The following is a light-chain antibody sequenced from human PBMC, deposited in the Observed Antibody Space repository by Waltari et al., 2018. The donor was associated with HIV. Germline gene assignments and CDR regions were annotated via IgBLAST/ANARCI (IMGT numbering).Light chain of an antibody. CDR1: SRDIGRYDF. CDR3: SSYASNNTFVV. V-gene: IGLV2-8*01. J-gene: IGLJ2*01. CDR2: EVP. Sequence: QSALTQPPSASGPPGQSVTISCTGTSRDIGRYDFVSGSQVRPDSVPNPLFNEVPLRPPGCPVRFSGSKSVNTASLTGSGLQTDDEADYYCSSYASNNTFVVFGGGTKLTVL.